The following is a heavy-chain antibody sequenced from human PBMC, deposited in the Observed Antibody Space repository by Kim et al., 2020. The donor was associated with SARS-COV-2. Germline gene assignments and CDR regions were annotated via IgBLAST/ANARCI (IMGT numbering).Heavy chain of an antibody. V-gene: IGHV3-48*02. CDR3: AREYIPSYGYYYFDY. D-gene: IGHD4-17*01. CDR1: GFIFSDYS. Sequence: WGSLRLSCAASGFIFSDYSMNWVRQAPGKGLEWISYVNPSSSTIFHADSVKGRFTISRANANNSLYLQMNNLRDEDTAVYSCAREYIPSYGYYYFDYWG. J-gene: IGHJ4*01. CDR2: VNPSSSTI.